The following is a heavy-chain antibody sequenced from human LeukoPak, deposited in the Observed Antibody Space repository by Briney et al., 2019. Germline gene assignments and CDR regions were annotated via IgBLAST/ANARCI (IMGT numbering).Heavy chain of an antibody. CDR2: ISASGVST. V-gene: IGHV3-23*01. CDR1: GFTFSSYA. J-gene: IGHJ6*02. Sequence: PGGSLRLSCAASGFTFSSYAMSWVRQAPGKGLEWVSGISASGVSTYYADTAKGRCTISRDSSKHTVYMQLNSLTAEDTAVYYCAKGYGPGKYGMDAWGQGTTVTVSS. D-gene: IGHD4-17*01. CDR3: AKGYGPGKYGMDA.